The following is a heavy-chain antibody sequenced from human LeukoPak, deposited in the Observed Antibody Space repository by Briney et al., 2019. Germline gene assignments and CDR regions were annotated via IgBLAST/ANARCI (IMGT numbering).Heavy chain of an antibody. J-gene: IGHJ6*04. CDR3: ATKGEGTDV. CDR1: GFTFSAYA. CDR2: IGSSGGST. Sequence: GGSLRLSCGASGFTFSAYAMSWVRQAPGKGLEWVSGIGSSGGSTYYADSVKGRLTISRDNSKNTLYLQMNSLRAEDAAVYYCATKGEGTDVWGKGTTVTVSS. V-gene: IGHV3-23*01.